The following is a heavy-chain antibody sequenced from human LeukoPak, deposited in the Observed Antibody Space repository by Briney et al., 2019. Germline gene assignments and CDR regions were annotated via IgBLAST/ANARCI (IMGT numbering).Heavy chain of an antibody. CDR2: FDPEDGET. CDR1: GYTLTELS. D-gene: IGHD2-2*01. J-gene: IGHJ3*02. V-gene: IGHV1-24*01. Sequence: EASVKVSCKVSGYTLTELSMHWVRQAPGKGLEWMGGFDPEDGETIFAQKFQGRVTMTEDTSTDTAYMELSSLRSEDTAVYYCATGCISTTCYLSNAFDIWGQGTMVTVSS. CDR3: ATGCISTTCYLSNAFDI.